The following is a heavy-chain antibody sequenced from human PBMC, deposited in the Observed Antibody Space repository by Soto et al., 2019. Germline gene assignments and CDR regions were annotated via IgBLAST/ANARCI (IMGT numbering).Heavy chain of an antibody. V-gene: IGHV1-69*02. CDR1: GGTFSSYT. Sequence: QVQLVQSGAEVKKPGSSVKVSCKASGGTFSSYTISWVRQAPGQGLEWMGRIIPILGIANYAQKFQGRVTTTADKSTSTAYMELSSLRSEDTAVYYCARGIRGQLVKDWFDPWGQGTLVTVSS. CDR2: IIPILGIA. D-gene: IGHD6-13*01. J-gene: IGHJ5*02. CDR3: ARGIRGQLVKDWFDP.